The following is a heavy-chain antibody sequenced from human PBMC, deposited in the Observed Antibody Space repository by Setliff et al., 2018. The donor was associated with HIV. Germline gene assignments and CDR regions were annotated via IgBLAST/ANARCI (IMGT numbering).Heavy chain of an antibody. V-gene: IGHV4-59*01. CDR3: ARMSSSWSRPLDI. D-gene: IGHD6-13*01. CDR2: IYYTGST. J-gene: IGHJ3*02. Sequence: SETLSLTCTVSGGSIDYYYWTWIRQPPGKGLEWIGHIYYTGSTNYNPSLRSRVTISVDTSKIQFSLNLSSVTAADTAVYYCARMSSSWSRPLDIWGQGTVVTVS. CDR1: GGSIDYYY.